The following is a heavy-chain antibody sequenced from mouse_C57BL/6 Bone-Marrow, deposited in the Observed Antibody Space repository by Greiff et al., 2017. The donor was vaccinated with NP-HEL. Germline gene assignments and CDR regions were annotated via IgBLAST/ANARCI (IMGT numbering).Heavy chain of an antibody. CDR3: ARKLGRDYFDY. Sequence: QVQLQQPGAELVKPGASVKLSCKASGYTFTSYWMHWVKQRPGQGLEWIGMIHPNSGSTNYNEKFKSKATLTVDKSSSTAYMQLSSLTSEDSAVDYCARKLGRDYFDYWGQGTTLTVSS. CDR2: IHPNSGST. V-gene: IGHV1-64*01. J-gene: IGHJ2*01. CDR1: GYTFTSYW. D-gene: IGHD4-1*01.